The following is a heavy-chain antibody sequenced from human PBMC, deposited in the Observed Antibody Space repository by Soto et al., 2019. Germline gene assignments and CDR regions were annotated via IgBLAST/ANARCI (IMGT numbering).Heavy chain of an antibody. V-gene: IGHV3-21*01. CDR2: ISSSSSYI. CDR3: ARDWSYYYGMEV. J-gene: IGHJ6*02. Sequence: GGALRRSCAAPGFTCSSYSMNWVRQAPGKGLEWVSSISSSSSYIYYADSVKGRFTISRDNAKNSLYLQMNSLRAEDTAVYYCARDWSYYYGMEVWGQGTTVTVSS. CDR1: GFTCSSYS.